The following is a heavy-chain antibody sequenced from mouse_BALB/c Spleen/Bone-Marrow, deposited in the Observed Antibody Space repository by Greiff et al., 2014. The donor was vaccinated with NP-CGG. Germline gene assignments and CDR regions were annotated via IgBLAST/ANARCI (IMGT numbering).Heavy chain of an antibody. CDR3: AREGWLLRFDY. J-gene: IGHJ2*01. CDR2: INPYNDVT. CDR1: GYIFTSYV. Sequence: EVQLVESGPELVKPGTSVKMSCKASGYIFTSYVMYWVKQKPGQGLEWIGYINPYNDVTNYNEKFKGKATLTSDKSSSTAYMEVSSLTSEDSAVYYCAREGWLLRFDYWGQGTTLTVSS. V-gene: IGHV1-14*01. D-gene: IGHD2-3*01.